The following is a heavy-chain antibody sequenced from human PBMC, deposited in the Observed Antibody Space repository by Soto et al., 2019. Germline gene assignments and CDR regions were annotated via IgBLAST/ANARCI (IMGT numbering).Heavy chain of an antibody. CDR2: ISGSGGST. Sequence: EVQLLESGGGLVQPGGSLRLSCAASGLTFSSYAMSWVRQAPGKGLEWVSAISGSGGSTYYADSVKGRFIISRDNSKNPLYLQMNSLRAEDTAVYYCAKDADSGYDPNWFDPWGQGTLVTVSS. V-gene: IGHV3-23*01. CDR3: AKDADSGYDPNWFDP. CDR1: GLTFSSYA. D-gene: IGHD5-12*01. J-gene: IGHJ5*02.